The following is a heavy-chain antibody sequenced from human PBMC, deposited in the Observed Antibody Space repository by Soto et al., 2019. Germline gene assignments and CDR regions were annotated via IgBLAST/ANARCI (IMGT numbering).Heavy chain of an antibody. CDR1: GFTVGNNY. CDR2: IYSTGTT. Sequence: EVQLVESGGGLIQPGGSLKLSCAASGFTVGNNYMSWVRQAPGKGLEWVSLIYSTGTTKYADSAKGRFTVSRDNAKNKLYLQMNSLGAEDTAVYYCAKDGRGTGSHYNSFGYWGQGTLVTVSS. D-gene: IGHD3-10*01. V-gene: IGHV3-53*01. CDR3: AKDGRGTGSHYNSFGY. J-gene: IGHJ4*02.